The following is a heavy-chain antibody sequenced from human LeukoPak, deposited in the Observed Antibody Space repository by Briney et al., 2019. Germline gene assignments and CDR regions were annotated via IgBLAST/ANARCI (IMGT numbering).Heavy chain of an antibody. J-gene: IGHJ5*02. CDR1: GYTFTGYY. D-gene: IGHD3-10*01. V-gene: IGHV1-2*02. CDR2: INPNSGGT. CDR3: ARDPSADPMVRGVIHWFDP. Sequence: ASVKVSCKASGYTFTGYYMHWVRQAPGQGLEWMGWINPNSGGTNYAQKLQGRVTMTTDTSTSTAYMELRSLRSDDTAVYYCARDPSADPMVRGVIHWFDPWGQGTLVTVSS.